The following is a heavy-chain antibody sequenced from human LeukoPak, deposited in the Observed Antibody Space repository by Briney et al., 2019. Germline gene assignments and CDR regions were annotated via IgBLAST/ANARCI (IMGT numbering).Heavy chain of an antibody. CDR2: SEPKSGAT. V-gene: IGHV1-2*02. Sequence: GASVQVSCKTSGYTFTSYYIHWLRQAPGQRFEWMGWSEPKSGATKYEQFQGRVTMTRDTSISTAYMELSRLTSDDTAVYYCARGNFYDNKGYSPELRYWGQGPLVTVSS. J-gene: IGHJ4*02. CDR3: ARGNFYDNKGYSPELRY. D-gene: IGHD3-10*01. CDR1: GYTFTSYY.